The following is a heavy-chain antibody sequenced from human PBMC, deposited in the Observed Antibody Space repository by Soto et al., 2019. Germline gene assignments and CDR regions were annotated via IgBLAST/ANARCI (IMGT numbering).Heavy chain of an antibody. D-gene: IGHD5-12*01. CDR2: INVGNGNT. CDR1: GYTFTSYA. J-gene: IGHJ6*02. Sequence: GTSVEVSCKASGYTFTSYAMHWARQAPGQRLECMGWINVGNGNTKYSQKFQGRVTITRDTSASTAYMELSSLRSEDTAVYYCATSYSGYDYHYYYGMDVWGQGSTVTVSS. V-gene: IGHV1-3*01. CDR3: ATSYSGYDYHYYYGMDV.